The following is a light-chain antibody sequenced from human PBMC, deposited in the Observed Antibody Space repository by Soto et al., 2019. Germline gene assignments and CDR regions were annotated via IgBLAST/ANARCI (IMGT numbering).Light chain of an antibody. CDR2: LGS. V-gene: IGKV2-28*01. CDR3: MQALQTRT. J-gene: IGKJ1*01. Sequence: DIVMTQSPLSLPVTPGEPASISCRSSQSLLHNNGYNYLDWYLQKPGQSPQLLIYLGSNRASGGPGKFRWRGTGKDFTLKISRVEAEDVGVYYCMQALQTRTFGQGTKVEIK. CDR1: QSLLHNNGYNY.